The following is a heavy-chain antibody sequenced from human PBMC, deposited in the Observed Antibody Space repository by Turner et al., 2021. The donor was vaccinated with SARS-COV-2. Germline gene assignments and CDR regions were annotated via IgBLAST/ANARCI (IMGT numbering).Heavy chain of an antibody. V-gene: IGHV4-39*01. CDR3: VRHSPELRGDYFDY. Sequence: QLQLQESGPGLVKRSDTLSLTCPVSGGSHSSSSYYWGWIRQPPGKGLEWFGYIYYSGSTYYNLSLKRRVTISVDTSKNKFSLKLSSVTAADTAVYYCVRHSPELRGDYFDYWGQGTLVTVSS. J-gene: IGHJ4*02. CDR1: GGSHSSSSYY. CDR2: IYYSGST. D-gene: IGHD1-26*01.